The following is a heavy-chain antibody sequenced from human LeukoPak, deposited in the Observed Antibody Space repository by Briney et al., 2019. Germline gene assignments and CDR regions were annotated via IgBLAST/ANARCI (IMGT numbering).Heavy chain of an antibody. Sequence: PGGSLRLSCAASGFTFSSYWMSWVRQAPGKGLEWVANIKQDGSEKYYVDSVKGRFTISRDNAKNSLYLQMNSLRVEDTAVYYCAKEINVIVVVDYWGQGTLVTVSS. CDR1: GFTFSSYW. CDR2: IKQDGSEK. J-gene: IGHJ4*02. D-gene: IGHD2/OR15-2a*01. V-gene: IGHV3-7*03. CDR3: AKEINVIVVVDY.